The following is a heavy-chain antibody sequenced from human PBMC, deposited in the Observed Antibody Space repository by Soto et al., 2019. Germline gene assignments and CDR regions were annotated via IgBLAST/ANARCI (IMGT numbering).Heavy chain of an antibody. CDR1: GFTFSSYS. Sequence: PGGSLRLSCAASGFTFSSYSMNWVRQAPGKGLEWVSYISSSSSTIYYADSVKGRFTISRDNAKNSLYLQMNSLRAEDTAVYYCARGKGYSYGPYSFDYWGQGTLVTVSS. CDR3: ARGKGYSYGPYSFDY. CDR2: ISSSSSTI. V-gene: IGHV3-48*01. D-gene: IGHD5-18*01. J-gene: IGHJ4*02.